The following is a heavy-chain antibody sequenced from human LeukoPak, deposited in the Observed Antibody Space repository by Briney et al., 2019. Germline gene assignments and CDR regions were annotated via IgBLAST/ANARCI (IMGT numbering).Heavy chain of an antibody. V-gene: IGHV1-18*01. CDR3: ARGYYDILTGYYNPHAFDI. J-gene: IGHJ3*02. CDR2: ISAYNGNT. CDR1: GYTFTSYG. D-gene: IGHD3-9*01. Sequence: GASVNVSCKASGYTFTSYGISWVRQAPGQGLEWMGWISAYNGNTNYAQKLQGRVTMTTDTSTSTAYMELRSLRSDDTAVYYCARGYYDILTGYYNPHAFDIWGQGTMVTVSS.